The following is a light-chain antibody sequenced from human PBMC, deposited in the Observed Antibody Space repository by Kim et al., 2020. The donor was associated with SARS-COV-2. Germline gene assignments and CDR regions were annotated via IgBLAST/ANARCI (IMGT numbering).Light chain of an antibody. V-gene: IGKV1-6*01. J-gene: IGKJ2*01. Sequence: SVSVGDRVTITCRASQGIRNDLGWYQQKPGKAPKLLIYAASNLQSGVPSKFSGSGSGTDFTLTISSLQPEDFATYYCLQDYNYPYTFGQGTKLEI. CDR2: AAS. CDR1: QGIRND. CDR3: LQDYNYPYT.